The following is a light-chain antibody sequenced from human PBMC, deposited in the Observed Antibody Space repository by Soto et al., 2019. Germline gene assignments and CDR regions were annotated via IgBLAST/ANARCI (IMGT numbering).Light chain of an antibody. CDR1: SSDVGAYDF. CDR2: EVT. Sequence: QSALTQPASVSGSPGQSITISCTGTSSDVGAYDFVSWYQQHPGKAPKLVISEVTNRPSGISGRFSGSKSGNTASLTISGLQADDEASYYCSSYTITTALVFGGGTKVTVL. J-gene: IGLJ1*01. V-gene: IGLV2-14*01. CDR3: SSYTITTALV.